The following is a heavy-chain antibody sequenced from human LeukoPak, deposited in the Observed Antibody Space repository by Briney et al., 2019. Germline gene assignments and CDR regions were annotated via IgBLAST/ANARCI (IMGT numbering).Heavy chain of an antibody. CDR1: VFIFSSYG. V-gene: IGHV3-30*03. Sequence: GRCLRLSCAASVFIFSSYGMLWVRQARAKGLEWGAVISYDGSNKYYADSVKGRFTISRDNSKNTLYRQMNSLRAQDTPVYYFASLEVTANSSDYWGQGTLVTVSA. CDR3: ASLEVTANSSDY. CDR2: ISYDGSNK. D-gene: IGHD2-21*02. J-gene: IGHJ4*02.